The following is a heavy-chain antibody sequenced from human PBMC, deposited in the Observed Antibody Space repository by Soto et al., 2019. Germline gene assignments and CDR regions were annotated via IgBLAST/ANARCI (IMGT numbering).Heavy chain of an antibody. V-gene: IGHV4-39*01. CDR1: GGSISSSSYY. CDR3: ARRRITRVRGVIKAHDACDI. J-gene: IGHJ3*02. Sequence: QLQLQESGPGLVKPSETLSLTCTVSGGSISSSSYYWGWIRQPPGKGLEWIGSIYYSWSTYYNPYPKSRVTISVDTSKNQFSLKLSSVTAADTAVYYCARRRITRVRGVIKAHDACDIWGQGTMVTVSS. D-gene: IGHD3-10*01. CDR2: IYYSWST.